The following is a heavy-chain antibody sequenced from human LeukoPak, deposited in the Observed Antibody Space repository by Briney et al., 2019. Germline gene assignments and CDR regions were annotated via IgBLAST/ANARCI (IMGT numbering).Heavy chain of an antibody. CDR3: ARNGGSWSFDY. CDR2: IFYSGST. D-gene: IGHD6-13*01. CDR1: GGSISSYY. Sequence: SETLSLTCTVYGGSISSYYWSWIRQPPGQGLEWIGYIFYSGSTNYNPSLKSRVTISVDTSKNQFSLRLNSVTAADTAVYYCARNGGSWSFDYWGRGTLVTASS. V-gene: IGHV4-59*08. J-gene: IGHJ4*02.